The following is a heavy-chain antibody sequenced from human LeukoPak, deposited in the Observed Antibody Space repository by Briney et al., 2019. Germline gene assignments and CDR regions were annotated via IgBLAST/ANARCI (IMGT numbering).Heavy chain of an antibody. V-gene: IGHV4-38-2*02. Sequence: PSETLSLTCAVSGYSINSGYFWGWIRQPPGKGLEWIGSIYHNGTTHHNPSLKSRLTMSVDTSRNQFSLKLSSVSATDTAVYYCARDSSGLSRGAFGFWGQGTAVTVSS. CDR3: ARDSSGLSRGAFGF. CDR2: IYHNGTT. J-gene: IGHJ3*01. D-gene: IGHD6-19*01. CDR1: GYSINSGYF.